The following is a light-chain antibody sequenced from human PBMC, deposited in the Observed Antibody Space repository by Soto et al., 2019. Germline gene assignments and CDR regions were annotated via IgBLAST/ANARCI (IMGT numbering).Light chain of an antibody. CDR1: QGISSY. CDR3: QQYYSYPRLT. V-gene: IGKV1-8*01. Sequence: AIRMTQSPSSFSASTGDRVTITCRPSQGISSYLAWYQQKPGKAPKLLIYAASTLQSGVPSRFSGSGSGTDFTLTISCLQSEDFATYYCQQYYSYPRLTFGGGTKVEIK. J-gene: IGKJ4*01. CDR2: AAS.